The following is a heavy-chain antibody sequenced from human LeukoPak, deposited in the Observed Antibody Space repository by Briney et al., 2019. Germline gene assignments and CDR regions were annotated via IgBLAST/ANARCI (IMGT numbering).Heavy chain of an antibody. CDR3: ATSPRVTLYVMGDFAY. J-gene: IGHJ4*02. CDR1: GVNNYA. Sequence: GGSLRLSCAVSGVNNYAISWVRQAPGKGLEWVSVISGSGGSTYYADSVKGRFTISRGTSENTIYLQMNSLRAEDAAVYYCATSPRVTLYVMGDFAYWGQGTLVTVSS. V-gene: IGHV3-23*01. D-gene: IGHD3-16*01. CDR2: ISGSGGST.